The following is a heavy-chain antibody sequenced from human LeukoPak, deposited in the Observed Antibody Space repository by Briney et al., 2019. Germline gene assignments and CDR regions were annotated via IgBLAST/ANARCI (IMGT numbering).Heavy chain of an antibody. CDR2: IYPSDSDT. CDR3: ARHRLLTAPLDY. D-gene: IGHD3-9*01. J-gene: IGHJ4*02. CDR1: GYSFTSYW. V-gene: IGHV5-51*01. Sequence: GESLKISFKGSGYSFTSYWIGWVRQRPGKGLEWMGIIYPSDSDTRYSPPFQGQVTISVDKSINTAYLQWSSLTASDTAMYYCARHRLLTAPLDYWGQGTLVTVSS.